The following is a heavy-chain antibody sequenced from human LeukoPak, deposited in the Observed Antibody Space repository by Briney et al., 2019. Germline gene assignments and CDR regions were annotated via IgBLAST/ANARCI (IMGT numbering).Heavy chain of an antibody. Sequence: PGGSLRLSCAASGFTFSSYSMNWVRQAPGKGLEWVSSISSSSSYIYYADSVKGRFTISRDNAKNTLYLQMNSLRAEDTAVYYCAKDRRITMIVVVIHLFDYWGQGTLVTVSS. CDR2: ISSSSSYI. D-gene: IGHD3-22*01. CDR1: GFTFSSYS. J-gene: IGHJ4*02. CDR3: AKDRRITMIVVVIHLFDY. V-gene: IGHV3-21*04.